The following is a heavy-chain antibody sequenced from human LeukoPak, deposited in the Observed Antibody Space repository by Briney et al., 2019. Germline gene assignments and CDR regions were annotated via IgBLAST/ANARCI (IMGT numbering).Heavy chain of an antibody. CDR1: GYTFTTYE. J-gene: IGHJ4*02. CDR2: FSAFNGNT. V-gene: IGHV1-18*01. D-gene: IGHD3-10*01. Sequence: ASVKVSCKASGYTFTTYEIVRVRQAPRQELEWVGWFSAFNGNTNNAQKLQRRVTMTTDTSTSTAYMELRSLTSDDTAVYYCARVYSSAFDHWGQGTLVSVTS. CDR3: ARVYSSAFDH.